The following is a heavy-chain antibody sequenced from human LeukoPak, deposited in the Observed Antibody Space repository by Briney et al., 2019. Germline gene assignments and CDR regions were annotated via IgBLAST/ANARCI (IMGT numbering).Heavy chain of an antibody. V-gene: IGHV1-18*04. CDR2: ISAYNGNT. D-gene: IGHD3-22*01. J-gene: IGHJ4*02. Sequence: GASVKVSCKASGYTFTSYYMHWVRQAPGQGLEWMGWISAYNGNTNYAQKLQGRVTMTTDTSTSTAYMELRSLRSDDTAVYYCARVESYYYDSSGYWPFDYWGQGTLVTVSS. CDR3: ARVESYYYDSSGYWPFDY. CDR1: GYTFTSYY.